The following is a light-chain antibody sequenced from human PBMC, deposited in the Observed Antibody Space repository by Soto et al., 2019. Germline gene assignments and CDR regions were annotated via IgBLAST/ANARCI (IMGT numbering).Light chain of an antibody. V-gene: IGKV3-20*01. Sequence: EIVLTQSPGTLSLSPVERATLSCKASQSVSNSHLAWYQQKPGQAPRLLIYGASARATGIADRFSGSGSGTDFTLSISRLEPEDFAVYYCQQYGRSSYTFGQGTK. CDR3: QQYGRSSYT. CDR1: QSVSNSH. J-gene: IGKJ2*01. CDR2: GAS.